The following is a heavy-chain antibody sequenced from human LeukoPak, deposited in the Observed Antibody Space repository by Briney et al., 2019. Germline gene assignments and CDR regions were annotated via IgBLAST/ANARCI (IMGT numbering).Heavy chain of an antibody. V-gene: IGHV1-2*02. CDR1: GYTFTGYY. J-gene: IGHJ5*02. CDR3: ARVQEQLVTGYWFDP. Sequence: RASVKVSCKASGYTFTGYYMHWVRQAPGQGLEWMGWINPNSGGTNYAQKFQGRVTMTTDTSISTAYMELSRLRSDDTAVYYCARVQEQLVTGYWFDPWGQGTLVTVSS. CDR2: INPNSGGT. D-gene: IGHD6-13*01.